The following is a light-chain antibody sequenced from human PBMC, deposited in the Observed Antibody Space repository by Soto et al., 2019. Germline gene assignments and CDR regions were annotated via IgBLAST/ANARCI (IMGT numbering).Light chain of an antibody. V-gene: IGLV1-44*01. J-gene: IGLJ1*01. CDR2: SNN. CDR3: ASWDDSLKGYV. Sequence: QAVVTQPPSASGTPGQRVTISCSGSSSSIGRNTVTWYQQLPGTAPKLLIFSNNQRPSGVPGRFSGSKSGTSASLAISGLQSEDEADYYCASWDDSLKGYVFGTGTKVTVL. CDR1: SSSIGRNT.